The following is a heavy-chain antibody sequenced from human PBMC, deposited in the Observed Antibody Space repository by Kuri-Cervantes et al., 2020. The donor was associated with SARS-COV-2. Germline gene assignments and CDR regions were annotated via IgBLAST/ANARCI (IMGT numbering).Heavy chain of an antibody. CDR3: ARSTPFRRLVVIFRVGDFDI. CDR2: ISAYNGNT. D-gene: IGHD3-22*01. CDR1: GYTFTNYG. V-gene: IGHV1-18*01. J-gene: IGHJ3*02. Sequence: ASAKVSSNASGYTFTNYGISWLRQAPGQGLEWMGWISAYNGNTNYAQKSQGWVTMTRYTSISTVYMELSKLRSDAPAVYYCARSTPFRRLVVIFRVGDFDIWGQGTMVTVSS.